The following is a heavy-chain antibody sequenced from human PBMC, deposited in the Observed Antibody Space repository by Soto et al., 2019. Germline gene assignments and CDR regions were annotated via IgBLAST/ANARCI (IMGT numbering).Heavy chain of an antibody. V-gene: IGHV5-51*01. CDR2: IFPGDSDT. CDR3: ARLLDISSGYQRTPYP. J-gene: IGHJ5*02. D-gene: IGHD3-3*01. Sequence: EVQLVQSGAEVKKPGESLKISCKASGYTFTNYWIGWVRQMPGKGLEWMGIIFPGDSDTTYSPSFQGQVIISADKSISTAFLQWSSLKASDTAMSYFARLLDISSGYQRTPYPWCQGTRVT. CDR1: GYTFTNYW.